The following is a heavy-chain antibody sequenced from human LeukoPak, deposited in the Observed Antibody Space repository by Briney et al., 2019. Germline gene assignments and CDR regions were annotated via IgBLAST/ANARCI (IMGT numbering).Heavy chain of an antibody. Sequence: PSEILSLTCTVSGGSISSYYWSWIRQPPGKGLEWIGYIYYSGSANYNPSLKSRVTISVDTSKNQFSLKLSSVTAADTAVYYCAREKGAAVDYWGQGTLVTVSS. V-gene: IGHV4-59*01. CDR3: AREKGAAVDY. CDR2: IYYSGSA. J-gene: IGHJ4*02. D-gene: IGHD6-13*01. CDR1: GGSISSYY.